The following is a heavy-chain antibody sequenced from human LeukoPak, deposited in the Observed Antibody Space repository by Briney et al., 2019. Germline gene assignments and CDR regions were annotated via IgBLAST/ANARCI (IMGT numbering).Heavy chain of an antibody. D-gene: IGHD4-17*01. Sequence: PSETLSLTRTVSGGSISSSSYYWGWIRQPPGKGLEWIGSIYYSGSTYYNPSLKSRVTISVDTSKNQFSLKLSSVTAADTAVYYCARLPRYEDYGDHPHWYFDLWGRGTLVTVSS. CDR3: ARLPRYEDYGDHPHWYFDL. CDR1: GGSISSSSYY. CDR2: IYYSGST. J-gene: IGHJ2*01. V-gene: IGHV4-39*07.